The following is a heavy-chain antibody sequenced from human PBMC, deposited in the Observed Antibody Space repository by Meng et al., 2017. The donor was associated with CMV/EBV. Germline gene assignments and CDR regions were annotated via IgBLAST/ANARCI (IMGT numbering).Heavy chain of an antibody. J-gene: IGHJ6*02. CDR1: GYTFTGYY. CDR2: INPNSGGT. Sequence: ASVKVSCKASGYTFTGYYMHWVRQAPGQGREWMGWINPNSGGTNYAQKFQGRVTMTRDTSISTAYMELSRLRSDDTAVYYCASLYYDFWSGYWGNYYYGMDVWGQGTTVTVSS. D-gene: IGHD3-3*01. V-gene: IGHV1-2*02. CDR3: ASLYYDFWSGYWGNYYYGMDV.